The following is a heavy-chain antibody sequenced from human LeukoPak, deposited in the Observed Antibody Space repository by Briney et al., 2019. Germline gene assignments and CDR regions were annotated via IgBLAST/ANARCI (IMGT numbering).Heavy chain of an antibody. CDR1: GFTFSSYE. Sequence: GGSLRLSCAASGFTFSSYEMNWVRQAPGKGLEWVSYISSSGSTIYYADSVKGRFTISRDNAKNSLYLQMNSLRAEDTAVYYCARAGDYGDYVFGYWGQGTLVTVSS. J-gene: IGHJ4*02. CDR3: ARAGDYGDYVFGY. D-gene: IGHD4-17*01. CDR2: ISSSGSTI. V-gene: IGHV3-48*03.